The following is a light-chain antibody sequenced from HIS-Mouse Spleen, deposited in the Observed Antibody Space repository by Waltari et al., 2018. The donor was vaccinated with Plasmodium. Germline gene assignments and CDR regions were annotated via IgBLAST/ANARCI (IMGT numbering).Light chain of an antibody. V-gene: IGLV2-11*01. CDR1: SSDVGGYNY. Sequence: QSALTQPRSVSGSTGQSVTISCTGTSSDVGGYNYVPWYQQHPGKAPKLMIYDVSKRPSGVPDRFSGSKSGNTATLTISGLQAEDEADYDCCSYAGSYTWVFGGGTKLTVI. CDR2: DVS. J-gene: IGLJ2*01. CDR3: CSYAGSYTWV.